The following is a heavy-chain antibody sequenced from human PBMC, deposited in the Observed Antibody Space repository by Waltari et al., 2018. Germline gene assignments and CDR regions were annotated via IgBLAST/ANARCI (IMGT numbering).Heavy chain of an antibody. Sequence: QVQLQESGPGLVKPSETLSLTCTVSGGSISSHYWSWFRQPPGKGLEWSGYIYYSGSTNYNPSLKSRVTISVDTSKNQFSLKLSSVTAADTDVYYCARDSREWLVGYYGMDVWGQGTTVTVA. J-gene: IGHJ6*02. D-gene: IGHD3-3*01. CDR3: ARDSREWLVGYYGMDV. CDR1: GGSISSHY. CDR2: IYYSGST. V-gene: IGHV4-59*11.